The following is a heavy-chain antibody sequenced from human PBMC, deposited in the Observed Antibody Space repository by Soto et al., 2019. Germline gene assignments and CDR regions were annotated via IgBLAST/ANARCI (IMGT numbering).Heavy chain of an antibody. D-gene: IGHD3-10*01. Sequence: PGGSLRLSCSASGFTFSSYAMHWVRQAPGKGLEYVSAISSNGGSTYYAASVKGRFTISRDNSKNTLYLQMSSLRAEDTAVYYCVKDGALTSGSYWGQGTLVTVSS. CDR2: ISSNGGST. CDR1: GFTFSSYA. J-gene: IGHJ4*02. CDR3: VKDGALTSGSY. V-gene: IGHV3-64D*06.